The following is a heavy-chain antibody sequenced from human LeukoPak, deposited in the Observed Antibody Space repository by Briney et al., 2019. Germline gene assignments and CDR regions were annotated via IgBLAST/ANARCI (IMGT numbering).Heavy chain of an antibody. V-gene: IGHV4-59*12. CDR3: ARDSGTTGEVKFDP. D-gene: IGHD3-10*01. CDR1: GGSSSSSY. Sequence: SETLSLTCTVSGGSSSSSYWNWIRQSPGKGLEWIGYIDDSGNTNYNYNPSLKSRVTISLDTSKSQFSLKLSSVTAADTAVYYCARDSGTTGEVKFDPWGQGTLVTVSS. CDR2: IDDSGNTNY. J-gene: IGHJ5*02.